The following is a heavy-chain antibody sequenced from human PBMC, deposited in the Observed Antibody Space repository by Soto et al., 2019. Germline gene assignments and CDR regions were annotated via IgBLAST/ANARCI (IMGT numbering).Heavy chain of an antibody. CDR2: ISSSSSTI. Sequence: EVQLVESGGGLVQPGGSLRISCAASGFTFSSYSMNWVRQAPGKGLEWVSYISSSSSTIYYADSVKGRFTISRDNAKNSLYLQMNSLRAEDTAVYYCAKRLRRDSYYYYGMDVWGHGTTVTVSS. D-gene: IGHD3-22*01. CDR1: GFTFSSYS. J-gene: IGHJ6*02. V-gene: IGHV3-48*01. CDR3: AKRLRRDSYYYYGMDV.